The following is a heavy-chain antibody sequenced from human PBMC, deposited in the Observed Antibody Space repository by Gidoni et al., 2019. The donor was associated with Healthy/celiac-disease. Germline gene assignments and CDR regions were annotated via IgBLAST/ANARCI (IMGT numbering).Heavy chain of an antibody. J-gene: IGHJ6*02. Sequence: EVQLVESGGGLVQPGGSLRLSCSASGFPFSSYAMHWVRQAPGKGLKYVSAISSNGGSTYYADSVKVRFTISRDNSKNTLYLQMSSLRAEDTAVYYCVKDGGYHYYGMDVWGQGTTVTVSS. D-gene: IGHD6-13*01. CDR3: VKDGGYHYYGMDV. V-gene: IGHV3-64D*06. CDR2: ISSNGGST. CDR1: GFPFSSYA.